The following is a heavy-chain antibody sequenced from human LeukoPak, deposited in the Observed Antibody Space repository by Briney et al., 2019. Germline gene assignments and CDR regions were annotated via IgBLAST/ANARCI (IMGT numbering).Heavy chain of an antibody. V-gene: IGHV1-69*13. CDR1: GGTFSSYA. CDR3: ARGVYGSSGFSFHY. Sequence: VASVKVSCKASGGTFSSYAISWVRQAPGQGLEWMGGIIPIFGTANYAQKFQGRVTITADESTSTAYMELSSLRSEDTAVYYCARGVYGSSGFSFHYWGQGTLVTVSS. D-gene: IGHD6-19*01. J-gene: IGHJ4*02. CDR2: IIPIFGTA.